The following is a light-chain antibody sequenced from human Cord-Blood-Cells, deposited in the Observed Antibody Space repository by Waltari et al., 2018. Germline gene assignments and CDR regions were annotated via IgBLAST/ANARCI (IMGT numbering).Light chain of an antibody. J-gene: IGKJ3*01. V-gene: IGKV1-33*01. Sequence: IQMTQSPSSLSASVGDSVTITCQASQDISNYLNWYQQKPGKAPKPLIYDASNVETGVPSRFRGSGSETDFTFTISSLQPEDIATYYCQQYDNLFTFGPGTKLDIK. CDR1: QDISNY. CDR2: DAS. CDR3: QQYDNLFT.